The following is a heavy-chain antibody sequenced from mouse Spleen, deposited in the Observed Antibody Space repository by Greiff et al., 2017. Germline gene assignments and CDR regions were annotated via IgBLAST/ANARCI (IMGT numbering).Heavy chain of an antibody. CDR3: ARAYGSRSWFAY. CDR1: GYTFTSYW. D-gene: IGHD1-1*01. Sequence: QVQLQQPGAELVRPGTSVKLSCKASGYTFTSYWMHWVKQRPGQGLEWIGVIDPSDSYTNYNQKFKGKATLTVDTSSSTAYMQLSSLTSEDSAVYYCARAYGSRSWFAYWGQGTLVTVSA. V-gene: IGHV1-59*01. J-gene: IGHJ3*01. CDR2: IDPSDSYT.